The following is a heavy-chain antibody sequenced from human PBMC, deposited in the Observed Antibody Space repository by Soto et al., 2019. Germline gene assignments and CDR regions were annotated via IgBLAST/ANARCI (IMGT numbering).Heavy chain of an antibody. J-gene: IGHJ2*01. CDR2: IYYSGST. V-gene: IGHV4-39*01. Sequence: QLHLQESGPGLVKPSETLSLTCTVSGDSISSNNYFWGWVRQPPGKGLEWIGSIYYSGSTFYNPSLKRRVTISVDTSNIPFALNLNSMTAADTAVYYCARQVPVVRYELCTSATRYSGYVDLWGRGTLVTVSS. D-gene: IGHD2-8*02. CDR1: GDSISSNNYF. CDR3: ARQVPVVRYELCTSATRYSGYVDL.